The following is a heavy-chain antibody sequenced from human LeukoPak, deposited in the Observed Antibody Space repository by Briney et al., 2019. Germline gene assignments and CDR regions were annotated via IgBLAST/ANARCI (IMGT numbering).Heavy chain of an antibody. Sequence: TGGSLTLSCAASGFTFNTFNMMWVRTAPGKGREWVSSIISGGDYIYYADSVKGRYTTARDNAKNSLCLQMNSLRAEETALYYCAKDARGSFLYYCDCWGQGALGSVSS. CDR2: IISGGDYI. V-gene: IGHV3-21*04. D-gene: IGHD1-26*01. J-gene: IGHJ4*02. CDR3: AKDARGSFLYYCDC. CDR1: GFTFNTFN.